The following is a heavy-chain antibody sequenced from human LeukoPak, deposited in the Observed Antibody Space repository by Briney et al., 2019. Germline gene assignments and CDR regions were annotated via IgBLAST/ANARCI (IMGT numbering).Heavy chain of an antibody. CDR1: GLTFTSYS. CDR3: ARDRGVVTDFDY. V-gene: IGHV3-21*01. D-gene: IGHD3-3*01. J-gene: IGHJ4*02. Sequence: GGSLRLSCAASGLTFTSYSMHWLRQAPGKGLEWFSSISSSSSYIYYADSVKGRFTISRDKAKNSLYLQMNSVRAEDTAVYYCARDRGVVTDFDYWGQGTLVTVSS. CDR2: ISSSSSYI.